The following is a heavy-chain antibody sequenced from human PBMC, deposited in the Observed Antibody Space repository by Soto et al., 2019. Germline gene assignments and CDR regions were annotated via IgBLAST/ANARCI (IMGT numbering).Heavy chain of an antibody. Sequence: GGSLRLSCAASGFTFSSYAMHWVRQAPGKGLEWVAVISYDGSNKYYADSVKGRFTISRDNSKNTLYLQMNSLRAEDTAVYYCAREGQIAVDSLDYWGQGTLVTVSS. CDR3: AREGQIAVDSLDY. J-gene: IGHJ4*02. CDR2: ISYDGSNK. D-gene: IGHD6-19*01. V-gene: IGHV3-30-3*01. CDR1: GFTFSSYA.